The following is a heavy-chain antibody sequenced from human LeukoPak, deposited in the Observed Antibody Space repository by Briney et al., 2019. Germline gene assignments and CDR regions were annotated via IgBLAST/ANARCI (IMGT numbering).Heavy chain of an antibody. CDR2: FHHGGSP. D-gene: IGHD4-17*01. CDR1: GGSINSGDYI. CDR3: TRGLPTDKIDY. J-gene: IGHJ4*02. Sequence: SETLSLTCTLSGGSINSGDYIWTWIRQPPGKGLEWIGRFHHGGSPSYNPSLQSRVTISADTSKNQFSLNLRSVSAADTAVYYCTRGLPTDKIDYWGQGTLVSVSS. V-gene: IGHV4-30-4*01.